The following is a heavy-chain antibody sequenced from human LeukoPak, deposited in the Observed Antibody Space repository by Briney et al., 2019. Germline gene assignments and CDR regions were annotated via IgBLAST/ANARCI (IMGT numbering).Heavy chain of an antibody. CDR1: GFTFSSYA. J-gene: IGHJ4*02. D-gene: IGHD1-26*01. CDR3: AKGASGNSMWYFDY. CDR2: ISGSGGGT. Sequence: PGGSLRLSCAASGFTFSSYAMSWVRQAPGKGLEWVSAISGSGGGTYYADSVKGRFSISRDNSKNTLDLQMNSLRAEDTAVYYCAKGASGNSMWYFDYWGQGTLVTVPS. V-gene: IGHV3-23*01.